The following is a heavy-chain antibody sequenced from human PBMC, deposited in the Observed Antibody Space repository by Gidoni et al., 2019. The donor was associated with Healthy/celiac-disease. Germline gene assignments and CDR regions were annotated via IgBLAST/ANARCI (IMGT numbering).Heavy chain of an antibody. Sequence: EVQLVESGGGLVKPGGSLRLSCAASGFTFSSYSMNWVRQAPGKGLAWVSSISSSSSDIYYADSVKGRFTISRDNAKNSLYLQMNSLRAEDTAVYYCASRLPGVVVPAAASIDYWGQGTLVTVSS. CDR3: ASRLPGVVVPAAASIDY. D-gene: IGHD2-2*01. J-gene: IGHJ4*02. CDR1: GFTFSSYS. V-gene: IGHV3-21*01. CDR2: ISSSSSDI.